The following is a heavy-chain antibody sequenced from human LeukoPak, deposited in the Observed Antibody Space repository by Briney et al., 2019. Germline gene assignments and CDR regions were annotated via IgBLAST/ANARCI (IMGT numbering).Heavy chain of an antibody. J-gene: IGHJ4*02. Sequence: GGSLRLSCAASGFTFSSYGMHWVRQAPGKGLEWVAVISYDGSNKYYADSVKGRFTISRDNSKNTLYLQMNSLRAEDTAVYYCARDLPPSANPETWELLGYWGQGTLVTVSS. V-gene: IGHV3-30*03. CDR3: ARDLPPSANPETWELLGY. D-gene: IGHD1-26*01. CDR2: ISYDGSNK. CDR1: GFTFSSYG.